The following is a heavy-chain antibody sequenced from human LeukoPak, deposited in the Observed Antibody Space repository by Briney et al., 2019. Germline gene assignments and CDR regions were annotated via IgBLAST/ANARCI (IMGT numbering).Heavy chain of an antibody. D-gene: IGHD3-22*01. CDR1: GYTFTSYG. V-gene: IGHV1-18*01. CDR3: ARDSTLNYYDSSGYTDPTDY. J-gene: IGHJ4*02. CDR2: ISAYNGNT. Sequence: ASVKVSCTASGYTFTSYGISWVRQAPGQGLEWMGWISAYNGNTNYAQKLQGRVTMTTDTSTSTAYMELRSLRSDDTAVYYCARDSTLNYYDSSGYTDPTDYWGQGTLVTVSS.